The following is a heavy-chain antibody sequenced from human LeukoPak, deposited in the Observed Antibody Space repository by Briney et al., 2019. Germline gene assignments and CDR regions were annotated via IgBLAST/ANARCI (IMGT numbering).Heavy chain of an antibody. Sequence: GGSLRLSCTGSGFTFSAYAMHWVRQAPGKGLEWVAVISSDENSRFYVDSVKGRFTISRDNSKNTLYLQMNSLRPEDTAVYYCAKPYPAKTMDLLGHRGQGTLVTVSP. CDR2: ISSDENSR. D-gene: IGHD4/OR15-4a*01. V-gene: IGHV3-30*18. CDR3: AKPYPAKTMDLLGH. J-gene: IGHJ4*01. CDR1: GFTFSAYA.